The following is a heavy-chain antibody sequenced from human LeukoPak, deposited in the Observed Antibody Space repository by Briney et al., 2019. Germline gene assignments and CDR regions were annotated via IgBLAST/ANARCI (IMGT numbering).Heavy chain of an antibody. CDR3: ARFGWVPPTHFDY. D-gene: IGHD3-10*01. Sequence: GGSLRLSCAASGFTFSSYSMSWVRQAPGRGLEWLSYITSGSSAMYFADSVKGRFTISRDNAKNSLYLQMNSLRAEDTAVYYCARFGWVPPTHFDYWGQGTLVTVSS. CDR2: ITSGSSAM. V-gene: IGHV3-48*01. J-gene: IGHJ4*02. CDR1: GFTFSSYS.